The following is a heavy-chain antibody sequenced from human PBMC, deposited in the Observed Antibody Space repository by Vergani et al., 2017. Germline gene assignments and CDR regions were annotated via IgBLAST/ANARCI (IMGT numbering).Heavy chain of an antibody. CDR2: IIPIFGTA. CDR3: ARGWGRYCSSTSCYGSIYYYYYYGMDV. Sequence: QVQLVQSGAEVKKPGSSVKVSCKASGGTFSSYAISWVRQAPGQGLEWMGGIIPIFGTANYAQKFQGRVTITADESTSTAYMELSSLRSEATAVYYCARGWGRYCSSTSCYGSIYYYYYYGMDVWGQXP. V-gene: IGHV1-69*12. J-gene: IGHJ6*02. D-gene: IGHD2-2*01. CDR1: GGTFSSYA.